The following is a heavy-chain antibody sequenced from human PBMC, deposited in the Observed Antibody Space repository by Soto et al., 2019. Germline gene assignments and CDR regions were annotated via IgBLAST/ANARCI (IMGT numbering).Heavy chain of an antibody. J-gene: IGHJ3*01. D-gene: IGHD3-10*01. V-gene: IGHV4-30-4*01. CDR2: IHSRGST. CDR3: ARIGSYYDNTGFSENAFDV. CDR1: GDSIGSGDNY. Sequence: SETLSLTCTVSGDSIGSGDNYWSWIRQPPGKGLEWIGFIHSRGSTNYNPSLRSRLIISVDTSKNQFSLTLSSVTAADTAVYYCARIGSYYDNTGFSENAFDVWGQGTMVTVSS.